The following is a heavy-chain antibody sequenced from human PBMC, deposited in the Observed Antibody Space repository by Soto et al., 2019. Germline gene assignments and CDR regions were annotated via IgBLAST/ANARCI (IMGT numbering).Heavy chain of an antibody. V-gene: IGHV5-51*01. CDR2: IYPGDSDT. J-gene: IGHJ6*03. CDR1: GYSFTSYW. D-gene: IGHD1-1*01. Sequence: GGSLRLSCKGSGYSFTSYWIGWVRQMPGKGLEWMGIIYPGDSDTRYSPSFQGQVTISADKSISTAYLQWSSLKASDTAMYYCARAGNGRYYYYYMDVWGKGTTVTVSS. CDR3: ARAGNGRYYYYYMDV.